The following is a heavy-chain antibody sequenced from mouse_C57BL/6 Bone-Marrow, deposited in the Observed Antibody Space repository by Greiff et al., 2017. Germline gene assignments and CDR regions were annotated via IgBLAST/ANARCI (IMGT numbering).Heavy chain of an antibody. Sequence: QVQLQQSGAELMKPGASVKLSCKATGYTFTGSWIEWVKQRPGHGLEWLGEILPGSGSTNYNAKFTGKATFTADTSSNTAYMQRSSLTTEDSAIYYCAKVDYYGRSPFAYWGQGTLVTGSA. CDR1: GYTFTGSW. V-gene: IGHV1-9*01. CDR3: AKVDYYGRSPFAY. D-gene: IGHD1-1*01. J-gene: IGHJ3*01. CDR2: ILPGSGST.